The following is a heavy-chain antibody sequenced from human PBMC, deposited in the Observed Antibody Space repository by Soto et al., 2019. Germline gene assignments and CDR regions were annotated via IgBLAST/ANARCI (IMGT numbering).Heavy chain of an antibody. CDR2: ISYDGSNK. V-gene: IGHV3-30*03. CDR3: ARSGAASRITIFGVVTHTYGMDV. J-gene: IGHJ6*02. Sequence: GGSLRLSCAASGFTFSSYGMHWVRQAPGKGLEWVAVISYDGSNKYYADSVKGRFTISRDNSKNTLYLQMNSLRAEDKAVYYCARSGAASRITIFGVVTHTYGMDVWGQGTTVTVSS. CDR1: GFTFSSYG. D-gene: IGHD3-3*01.